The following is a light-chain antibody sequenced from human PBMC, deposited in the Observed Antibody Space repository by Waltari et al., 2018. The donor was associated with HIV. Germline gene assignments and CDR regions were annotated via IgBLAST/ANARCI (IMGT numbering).Light chain of an antibody. V-gene: IGKV1-5*03. CDR3: QQYNSHSYA. CDR1: QIIDNW. CDR2: KTS. J-gene: IGKJ2*01. Sequence: DVQMTQSPSTLSAGVGDKVTSTCRASQIIDNWLAWYQQKPGKPPKLLIYKTSYLESGVPSRFSGSVSGADFTLIIDGLQPDDFATYYCQQYNSHSYAFGQGTKVDVK.